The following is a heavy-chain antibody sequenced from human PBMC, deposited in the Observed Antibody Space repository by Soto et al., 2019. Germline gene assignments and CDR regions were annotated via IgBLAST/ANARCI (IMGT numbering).Heavy chain of an antibody. Sequence: PGESLKISCKGSGYNFTSYWIGWVRQMPGKGLEWMGIIYPGDSDTRYSPSFQGQVTISADKSISTAYLQWSSLKASDTAMYYCARRAPLGYSSFWKNRGLYYYMDVCGKVTTVTVSS. J-gene: IGHJ6*03. CDR2: IYPGDSDT. D-gene: IGHD6-19*01. CDR1: GYNFTSYW. CDR3: ARRAPLGYSSFWKNRGLYYYMDV. V-gene: IGHV5-51*01.